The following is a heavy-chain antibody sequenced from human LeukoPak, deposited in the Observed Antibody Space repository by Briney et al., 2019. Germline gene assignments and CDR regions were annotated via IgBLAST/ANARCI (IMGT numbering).Heavy chain of an antibody. J-gene: IGHJ4*02. V-gene: IGHV3-53*01. CDR1: GFTVSSNY. CDR2: IYSGGST. D-gene: IGHD3-22*01. Sequence: GGSLRLSCAASGFTVSSNYMSWVRQAPGKGLEWVSVIYSGGSTYYADSVKGRFTISRDNSKNTLYLQMNSLRAEDTAVYYCTTEISSTMIVVVIKPPFEDYWGQGTLVTVSS. CDR3: TTEISSTMIVVVIKPPFEDY.